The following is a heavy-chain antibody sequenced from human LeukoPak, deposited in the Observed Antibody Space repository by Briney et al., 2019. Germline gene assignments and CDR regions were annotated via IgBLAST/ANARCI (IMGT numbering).Heavy chain of an antibody. J-gene: IGHJ4*02. V-gene: IGHV3-30*02. D-gene: IGHD2-2*01. CDR2: IRYDGSNK. CDR3: AKVGVLYCSSTSCYPDY. CDR1: GFTFSSYG. Sequence: PGGSLRLPCAASGFTFSSYGMHWVRQAPGKGLEWVAFIRYDGSNKYYADSVKGRFTISRDNSKNTLYLQMNSLRAEDTAVYYCAKVGVLYCSSTSCYPDYWGQGTLVTVSS.